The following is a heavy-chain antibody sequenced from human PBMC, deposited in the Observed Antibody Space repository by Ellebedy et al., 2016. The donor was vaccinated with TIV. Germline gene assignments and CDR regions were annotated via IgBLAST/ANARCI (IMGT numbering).Heavy chain of an antibody. V-gene: IGHV3-74*03. CDR1: GFTFRDHW. CDR3: TTQIGGRVY. Sequence: GGSLRLXXAASGFTFRDHWVNWVRQAPGKGPVWVSRIDNDGSGTSYAESVKGRFTISRDNAKNTLYLQMNNLRGEDSAVYYCTTQIGGRVYWGQGTLVSVSS. CDR2: IDNDGSGT. J-gene: IGHJ4*02. D-gene: IGHD3-10*01.